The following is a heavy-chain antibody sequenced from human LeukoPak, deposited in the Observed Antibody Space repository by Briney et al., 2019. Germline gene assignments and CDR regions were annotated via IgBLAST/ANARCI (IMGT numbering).Heavy chain of an antibody. V-gene: IGHV4-59*01. CDR1: GGSISSYY. Sequence: SETLPLTCTVSGGSISSYYWSWIRQPPGKGLEWIGYIYYSGSTNYNPSLKSRVTISVDTSKNQFSLKLSSVTAADTAVYYCARTPITIFGVVPYYFDYWGQETLVTVSS. J-gene: IGHJ4*02. D-gene: IGHD3-3*01. CDR2: IYYSGST. CDR3: ARTPITIFGVVPYYFDY.